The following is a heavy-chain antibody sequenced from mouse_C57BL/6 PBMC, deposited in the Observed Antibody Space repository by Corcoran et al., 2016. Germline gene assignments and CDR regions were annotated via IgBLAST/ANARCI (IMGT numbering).Heavy chain of an antibody. Sequence: EVQLQQSGPELVKPGASVKISCKASGYTFTDYYMNWVKQSHGKSLEWIGDINPNNGGTSYNQKFKGKATLTVDKSSSTAYMELRSLTSEDSAVYYCARRGAYSSGPYFDYWGQGTTLTVSS. V-gene: IGHV1-26*01. CDR1: GYTFTDYY. CDR3: ARRGAYSSGPYFDY. CDR2: INPNNGGT. J-gene: IGHJ2*01. D-gene: IGHD3-2*02.